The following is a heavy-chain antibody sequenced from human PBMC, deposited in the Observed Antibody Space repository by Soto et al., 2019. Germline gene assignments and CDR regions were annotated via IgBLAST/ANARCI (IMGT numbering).Heavy chain of an antibody. CDR2: ISGSGGST. D-gene: IGHD6-19*01. Sequence: GGSLRLSCAASGFTFSSYAMTWVRQAPGKGLEWVSAISGSGGSTYYADSVKGRFTISRDNPKNTLYLQMSSLRVEDTAVYYCVTNSGWSLRDFDYWGQGTLVTVSS. CDR1: GFTFSSYA. CDR3: VTNSGWSLRDFDY. V-gene: IGHV3-23*01. J-gene: IGHJ4*02.